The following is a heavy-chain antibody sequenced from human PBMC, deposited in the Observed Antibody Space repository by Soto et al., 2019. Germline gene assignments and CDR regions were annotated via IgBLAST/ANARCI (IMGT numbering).Heavy chain of an antibody. J-gene: IGHJ4*02. CDR3: AREHTGAYFDY. V-gene: IGHV4-30-4*01. CDR1: GGSISSGDYY. CDR2: IYYSGST. Sequence: PSETLSLTCTVSGGSISSGDYYWSWIRQPPGKGLEWIGYIYYSGSTYYNPSLKSRVTISVGTSKNQFSLKLSSVTAADTAVYYCAREHTGAYFDYWGQGTLVTVSS. D-gene: IGHD4-17*01.